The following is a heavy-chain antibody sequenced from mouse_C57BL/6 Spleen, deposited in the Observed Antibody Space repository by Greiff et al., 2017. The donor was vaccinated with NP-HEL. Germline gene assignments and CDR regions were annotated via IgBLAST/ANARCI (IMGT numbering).Heavy chain of an antibody. CDR2: IYPGDGDT. Sequence: VQLQQSGAELVKPGASVKISCKASGYAFSSYWMNWVKQRPGKGLEWIGQIYPGDGDTNYNGKFKGKATLTADKSSSTAYMRLSSLPSADSAVYFCARWATVVAMDYWGQGTSVTVSS. D-gene: IGHD1-1*01. J-gene: IGHJ4*01. CDR1: GYAFSSYW. CDR3: ARWATVVAMDY. V-gene: IGHV1-80*01.